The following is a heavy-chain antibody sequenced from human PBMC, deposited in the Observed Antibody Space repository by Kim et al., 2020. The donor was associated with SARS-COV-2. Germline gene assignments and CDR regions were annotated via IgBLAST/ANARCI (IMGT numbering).Heavy chain of an antibody. D-gene: IGHD5-12*01. Sequence: TLSLTCAVYGGSFSGYYWSWIRQPPGKGLEWIGEINHSGSTNYNPSLKSRVTISVDTSKNQFSLKLSSVTAADTAVYYCARGTLIVATNHYYYYGMDV. CDR3: ARGTLIVATNHYYYYGMDV. V-gene: IGHV4-34*01. CDR2: INHSGST. J-gene: IGHJ6*01. CDR1: GGSFSGYY.